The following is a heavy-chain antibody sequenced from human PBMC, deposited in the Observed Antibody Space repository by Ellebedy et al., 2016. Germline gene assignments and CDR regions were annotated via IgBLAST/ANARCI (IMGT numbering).Heavy chain of an antibody. J-gene: IGHJ6*02. CDR3: ARGRRYGSGSYYYYYYGMDV. CDR2: MNPNSGNT. CDR1: GYTFTSYD. Sequence: ASVKVSXXASGYTFTSYDINWVRQATGQGLEWMGWMNPNSGNTGYAQKFQGRVTMTRNTSISTAYMELSSLRSEDTAVYYCARGRRYGSGSYYYYYYGMDVWGQGTTVTVSS. V-gene: IGHV1-8*01. D-gene: IGHD3-10*01.